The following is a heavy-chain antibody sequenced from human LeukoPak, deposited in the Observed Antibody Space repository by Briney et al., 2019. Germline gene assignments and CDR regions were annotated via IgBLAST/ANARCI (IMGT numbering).Heavy chain of an antibody. D-gene: IGHD3-10*01. CDR1: GFTFNDYG. J-gene: IGHJ4*02. V-gene: IGHV3-20*01. CDR2: INWNGGST. Sequence: GGSLRLSCAASGFTFNDYGMSWVRQAPGKGLEWVSGINWNGGSTGYADSVKGRFTISRDNAKNFLYLQMNSLRAEDTALYHCAKSFGESAHFDYWGQGTLVTVSS. CDR3: AKSFGESAHFDY.